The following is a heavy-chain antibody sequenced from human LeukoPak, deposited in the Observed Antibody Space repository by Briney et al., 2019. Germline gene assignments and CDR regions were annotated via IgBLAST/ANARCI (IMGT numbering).Heavy chain of an antibody. CDR3: ARFNWKEQLGIDY. CDR2: IYSGGST. Sequence: GGSLRLSRAASGFTVSSNYMSWVRQAPGKGLEWVSVIYSGGSTYYADSVKGRLTISRHNSKNTLYLQMNSLRAEDTAVHYCARFNWKEQLGIDYWGQGTLVTVSS. V-gene: IGHV3-53*04. D-gene: IGHD1-20*01. CDR1: GFTVSSNY. J-gene: IGHJ4*02.